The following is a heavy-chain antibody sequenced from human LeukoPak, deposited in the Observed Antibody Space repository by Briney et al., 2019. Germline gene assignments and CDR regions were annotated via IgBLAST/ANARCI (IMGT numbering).Heavy chain of an antibody. J-gene: IGHJ6*03. Sequence: SETLSLTCTVSGGSINNYYWSWIRQPPGKGLEWIGYIYYSGGTNYNPSLKSRVSISVDTSKNQFSLKLSSVTAADTAVYYCARRNLLDYYYYMDVWGKETTVTVSS. CDR1: GGSINNYY. CDR3: ARRNLLDYYYYMDV. D-gene: IGHD1-7*01. V-gene: IGHV4-59*01. CDR2: IYYSGGT.